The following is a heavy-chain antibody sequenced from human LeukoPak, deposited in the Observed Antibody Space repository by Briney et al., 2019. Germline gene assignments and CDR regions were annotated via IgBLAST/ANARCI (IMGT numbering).Heavy chain of an antibody. D-gene: IGHD1-26*01. V-gene: IGHV5-51*01. CDR1: GYIFTNYW. J-gene: IGHJ4*02. Sequence: GESLKISCKGSGYIFTNYWIAWVRQMPGKGLEWMGIIYPGDSDTRYSPSFQGQVTISADKSISTAYLQWSSLKASDTAMYYCARQAISVGYAPLDYWGQGTLVTVSS. CDR3: ARQAISVGYAPLDY. CDR2: IYPGDSDT.